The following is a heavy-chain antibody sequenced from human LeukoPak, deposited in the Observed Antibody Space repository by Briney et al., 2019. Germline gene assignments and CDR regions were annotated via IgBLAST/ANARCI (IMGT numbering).Heavy chain of an antibody. Sequence: SETLSLTCTVSGGSISSYYWSWIRQPPGKGLEWIGSIYYSGSTNYNPSLKSRVTISVDTSKNQFSLKLSSVTAADTAVYYCARYHREYSSPAMAFDIWGQGTMVTVSS. CDR3: ARYHREYSSPAMAFDI. J-gene: IGHJ3*02. CDR1: GGSISSYY. D-gene: IGHD6-6*01. CDR2: IYYSGST. V-gene: IGHV4-59*01.